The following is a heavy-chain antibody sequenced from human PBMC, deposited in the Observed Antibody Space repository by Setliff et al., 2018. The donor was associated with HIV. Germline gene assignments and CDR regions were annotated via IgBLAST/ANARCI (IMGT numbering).Heavy chain of an antibody. V-gene: IGHV3-15*07. Sequence: GGSLRLSCAASGFTFSSYWMNWVRQAPGKGLEWVGRIKSKTDGGTTDYASPVKGRFTISREDSKNTLYLQMNSLKTEDTAVYYCTTDGLSYYNFLVGYYKFDYWGQGTLVTVSS. CDR2: IKSKTDGGTT. CDR3: TTDGLSYYNFLVGYYKFDY. D-gene: IGHD3-9*01. CDR1: GFTFSSYW. J-gene: IGHJ4*02.